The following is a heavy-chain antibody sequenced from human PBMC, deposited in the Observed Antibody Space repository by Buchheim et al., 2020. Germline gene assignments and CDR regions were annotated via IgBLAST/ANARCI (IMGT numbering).Heavy chain of an antibody. J-gene: IGHJ4*02. V-gene: IGHV4-31*03. CDR1: GDSISSGTYC. Sequence: QVQLQESGPGLLKPSQTLSLTCTVPGDSISSGTYCWNWIRQLPEKGLGWIGYIYGSGSPYVNPSLRGRLTISVETPNTQFSLKLTSVTVADTAVYYCTTVRVGGSGGEFDFWGQGAL. D-gene: IGHD3-10*01. CDR2: IYGSGSP. CDR3: TTVRVGGSGGEFDF.